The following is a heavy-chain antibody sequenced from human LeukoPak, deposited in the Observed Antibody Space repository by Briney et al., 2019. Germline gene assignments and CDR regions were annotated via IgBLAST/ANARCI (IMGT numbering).Heavy chain of an antibody. Sequence: AGVSLTLSCAASGFPFSNYDMSWVRQAPGKGLEWVSDISGSGGSTSYGDSVKGMFTISRKNPKNTVYLQMNSLRAEDTGLYYCEKGGGTAWDYWGQGTLVTGSS. CDR1: GFPFSNYD. CDR2: ISGSGGST. J-gene: IGHJ4*02. D-gene: IGHD2-21*02. V-gene: IGHV3-23*01. CDR3: EKGGGTAWDY.